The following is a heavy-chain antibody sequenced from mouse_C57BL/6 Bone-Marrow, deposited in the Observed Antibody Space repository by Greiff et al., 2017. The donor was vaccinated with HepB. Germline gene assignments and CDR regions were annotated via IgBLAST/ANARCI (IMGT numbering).Heavy chain of an antibody. CDR2: IDPSDSYT. CDR3: AVYDYDGPWYFDV. J-gene: IGHJ1*03. Sequence: VQLQQPGAELVKPGASVKLSCKASGYTFTSYWMQWVKQRPGQGLEWIGEIDPSDSYTNYNQKFKGKATLTVDTSSSTAYMQLSSLTSEDSAVYYCAVYDYDGPWYFDVWGTGTTVTVSS. CDR1: GYTFTSYW. D-gene: IGHD2-4*01. V-gene: IGHV1-50*01.